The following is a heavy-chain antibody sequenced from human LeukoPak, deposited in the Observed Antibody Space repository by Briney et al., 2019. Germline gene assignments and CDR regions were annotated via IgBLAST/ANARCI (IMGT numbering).Heavy chain of an antibody. V-gene: IGHV1-18*01. Sequence: ASVKVSCKASGGTFSSYGISWVRQAPGQGLEWMGWISAYNDNTNYAQKLQGRVTMTTDTSTSTAYMELRSLRSDDTAVYYCARDDSRYYYDSSGYSPYDAFDIWGQGTMVTVSS. CDR1: GGTFSSYG. CDR2: ISAYNDNT. CDR3: ARDDSRYYYDSSGYSPYDAFDI. J-gene: IGHJ3*02. D-gene: IGHD3-22*01.